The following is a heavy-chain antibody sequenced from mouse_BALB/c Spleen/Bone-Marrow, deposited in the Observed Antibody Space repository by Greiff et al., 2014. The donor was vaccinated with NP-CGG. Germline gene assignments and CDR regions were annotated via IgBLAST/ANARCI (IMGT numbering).Heavy chain of an antibody. Sequence: VQLQQSGAELARPGASVKLSCKASGYTFTSYWMQWVKQRPGQGLEWIGAIYPGDGDTRYTQKFKGKATLTADKSSSTAYMQLSSLASEDSAVYYCAREGYYYGSSIYYAMDYWGQGTSVTVSS. CDR3: AREGYYYGSSIYYAMDY. D-gene: IGHD1-1*01. J-gene: IGHJ4*01. CDR2: IYPGDGDT. V-gene: IGHV1-87*01. CDR1: GYTFTSYW.